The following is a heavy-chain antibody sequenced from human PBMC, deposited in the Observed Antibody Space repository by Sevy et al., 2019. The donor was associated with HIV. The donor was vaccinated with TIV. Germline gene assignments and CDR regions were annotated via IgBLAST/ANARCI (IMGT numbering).Heavy chain of an antibody. Sequence: ASVKVSCKTSGDSLRNYALSWVRQAPGQGLEWMGGIIPIVRSAKSAQKFQDRVTITADDSTNTAYMELTSLRPDDTGMYYCARLSSALDYSMSGPVDYWGQGTLVTVSS. CDR1: GDSLRNYA. CDR3: ARLSSALDYSMSGPVDY. V-gene: IGHV1-69*13. J-gene: IGHJ4*02. D-gene: IGHD4-4*01. CDR2: IIPIVRSA.